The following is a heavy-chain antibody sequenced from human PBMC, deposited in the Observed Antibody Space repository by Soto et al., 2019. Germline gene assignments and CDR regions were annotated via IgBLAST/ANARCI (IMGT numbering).Heavy chain of an antibody. CDR2: ISSRSSTI. Sequence: QVQLVESGGGLVKPGGSQRLSCAASGFTFSDYYMSWFRQAPGKGLEWVSYISSRSSTIFYADSVKGRFTISRDNVKNSLYLQMNSLRAEDTAVYYCASGTNGAFFVYWGQGILVTVSS. CDR3: ASGTNGAFFVY. CDR1: GFTFSDYY. V-gene: IGHV3-11*01. D-gene: IGHD2-8*01. J-gene: IGHJ4*02.